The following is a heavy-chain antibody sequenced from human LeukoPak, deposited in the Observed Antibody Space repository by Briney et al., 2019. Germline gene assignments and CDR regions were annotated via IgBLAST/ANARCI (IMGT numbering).Heavy chain of an antibody. Sequence: GRSLRLSCAASGFTFSSYGMHWVRQAPGKGLEWVEAIWYDGSNKYYADSAKGRFTISRDNSKITLYLQMNSLRAEDTSVYYCARDSRPRAEGQRVYWGQGTLVTVSS. D-gene: IGHD6-13*01. V-gene: IGHV3-33*01. CDR3: ARDSRPRAEGQRVY. CDR2: IWYDGSNK. CDR1: GFTFSSYG. J-gene: IGHJ4*02.